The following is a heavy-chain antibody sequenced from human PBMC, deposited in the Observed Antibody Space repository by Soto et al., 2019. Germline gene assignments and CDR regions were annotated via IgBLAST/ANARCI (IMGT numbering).Heavy chain of an antibody. D-gene: IGHD2-2*01. J-gene: IGHJ6*02. Sequence: QVQLQESGPGLVKPSQTLSLTCTVSGGSISSGGYHWSWIRQHPGKGLEWIGYIDYNGSTYYNPSLKSRVTISIDTSKNQFSLKLSSVTAADTAMYYCAIFQLYYGLDVWGQGTTVTVSS. CDR1: GGSISSGGYH. CDR2: IDYNGST. V-gene: IGHV4-31*03. CDR3: AIFQLYYGLDV.